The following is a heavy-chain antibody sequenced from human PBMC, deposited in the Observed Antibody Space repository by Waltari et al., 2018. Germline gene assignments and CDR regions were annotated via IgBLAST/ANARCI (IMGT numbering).Heavy chain of an antibody. D-gene: IGHD5-12*01. CDR3: ARHWKKSGYRFDP. CDR1: GGPISSGSFY. Sequence: QLQLQESGPGLVRPSEPLSLTCSVAGGPISSGSFYWGWILQSPGKGLAWIGSIYYSGSTDYNSNLKSRVTISGDTSKNQFSLKLSSVTAADTAVYYCARHWKKSGYRFDPWGQGTLVTVSS. V-gene: IGHV4-39*01. J-gene: IGHJ5*02. CDR2: IYYSGST.